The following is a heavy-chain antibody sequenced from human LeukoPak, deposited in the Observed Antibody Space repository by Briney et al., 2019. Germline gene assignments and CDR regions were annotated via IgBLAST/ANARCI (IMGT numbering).Heavy chain of an antibody. Sequence: ASVKVSCKASGYTFTGYYMHWVRQAPGQGLEWMGWINPISGGTKYAQKFQGRVTMTRDTPINTAYMELSRLRSDDTAVYYFARGIAAAGLYAFDIWGQGTMVTVSS. CDR1: GYTFTGYY. CDR3: ARGIAAAGLYAFDI. CDR2: INPISGGT. V-gene: IGHV1-2*02. D-gene: IGHD6-13*01. J-gene: IGHJ3*02.